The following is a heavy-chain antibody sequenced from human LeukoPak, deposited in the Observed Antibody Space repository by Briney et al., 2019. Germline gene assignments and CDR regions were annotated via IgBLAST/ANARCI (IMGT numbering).Heavy chain of an antibody. Sequence: GASVKVSCKASGYTFTSYGISWVRQAPGQGLEWMGWISAYNGNTNYAQKLQGRVTMTTDTSTSTAYMELRSLRSEDTAVYYCARVGATTVIPYYYYGMDVWGQGTTVTVSS. D-gene: IGHD4-17*01. V-gene: IGHV1-18*01. CDR3: ARVGATTVIPYYYYGMDV. J-gene: IGHJ6*02. CDR2: ISAYNGNT. CDR1: GYTFTSYG.